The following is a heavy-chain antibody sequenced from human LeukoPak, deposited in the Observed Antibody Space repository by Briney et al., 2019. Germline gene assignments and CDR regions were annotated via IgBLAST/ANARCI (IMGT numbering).Heavy chain of an antibody. CDR2: INPSGGST. CDR3: ATARGVSEFLD. J-gene: IGHJ4*02. CDR1: GYTFTSYY. D-gene: IGHD3-3*01. Sequence: ASVKVSCKASGYTFTSYYMHWVRQAPGQGLEWMGIINPSGGSTSYAQKFQGRVTMTEDTSTDTAYMELSSLRSEDTAVYYCATARGVSEFLDWGQGTLVTVSS. V-gene: IGHV1-46*01.